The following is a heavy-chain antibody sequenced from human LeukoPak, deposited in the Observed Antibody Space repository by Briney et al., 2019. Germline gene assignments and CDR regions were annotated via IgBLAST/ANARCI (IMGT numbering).Heavy chain of an antibody. CDR3: ARGLLGHCSSISCYPGAFDN. Sequence: PGGSLRLSCAASGIAVRNNYISWVRQAPGKGLEWVSVIYAGGNTYYADSVKGRFTISRDNSKNTVYLQMNSLRSEDTAVYYCARGLLGHCSSISCYPGAFDNWGQGTMVSVSS. CDR1: GIAVRNNY. CDR2: IYAGGNT. J-gene: IGHJ3*02. D-gene: IGHD2-2*01. V-gene: IGHV3-66*02.